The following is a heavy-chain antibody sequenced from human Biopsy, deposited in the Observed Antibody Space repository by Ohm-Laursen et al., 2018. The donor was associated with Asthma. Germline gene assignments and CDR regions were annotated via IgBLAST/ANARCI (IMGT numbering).Heavy chain of an antibody. Sequence: RSLRLSCAASGFSFDDCAMHWVRQAPGKGLEWVSSISWNSGNIDYAVSVKGRFTISRDNGKNSLYLQMNSLRAEDTAVYYCARDVDLRSVYWGQGTLVTVSS. V-gene: IGHV3-9*01. CDR3: ARDVDLRSVY. CDR2: ISWNSGNI. CDR1: GFSFDDCA. J-gene: IGHJ4*02. D-gene: IGHD2-15*01.